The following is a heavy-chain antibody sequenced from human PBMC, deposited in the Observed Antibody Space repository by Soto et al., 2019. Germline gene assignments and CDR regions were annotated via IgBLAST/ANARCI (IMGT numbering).Heavy chain of an antibody. V-gene: IGHV3-30-3*01. J-gene: IGHJ4*02. CDR2: ISYDGSNK. CDR1: GFTFSSYA. Sequence: PGGSLRLSCAASGFTFSSYAMHWVRQPPGKGLEWVAVISYDGSNKYYANSVKDRFTVSRDNSKNTMYVQMNSLKPEDTAVYYCGRDRRFGNGYNVGFDYWGQGTLVTVSS. CDR3: GRDRRFGNGYNVGFDY. D-gene: IGHD3-10*01.